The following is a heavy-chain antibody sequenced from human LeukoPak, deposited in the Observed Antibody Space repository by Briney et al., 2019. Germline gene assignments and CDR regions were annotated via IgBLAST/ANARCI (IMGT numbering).Heavy chain of an antibody. V-gene: IGHV4-59*08. D-gene: IGHD6-19*01. J-gene: IGHJ6*02. CDR3: ARSAGYSSGWLTHYYYYGMDV. Sequence: KTSETLSLTCTVSGGSISSYYWSWIRQPPGKGLEWIGYIYYSGSTNYNPSLKSRVTISVDTSKNQFSLKLSSVTAAGTAVYYCARSAGYSSGWLTHYYYYGMDVWGQGTTVTVSS. CDR1: GGSISSYY. CDR2: IYYSGST.